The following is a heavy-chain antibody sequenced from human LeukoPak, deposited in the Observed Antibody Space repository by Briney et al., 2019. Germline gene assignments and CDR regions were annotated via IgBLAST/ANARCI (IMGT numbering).Heavy chain of an antibody. CDR1: GFTFSSYS. CDR2: IKEDGIGK. CDR3: ARDLGFSWGTYFDY. D-gene: IGHD3-16*01. V-gene: IGHV3-7*01. J-gene: IGHJ4*02. Sequence: GGSLRLSCAASGFTFSSYSMSWVRQAPGKGLEWVANIKEDGIGKYYLDSVKGRFTISRDDAKNSLYLQMNSLRVEDTAVYYCARDLGFSWGTYFDYWGQGILVTVSS.